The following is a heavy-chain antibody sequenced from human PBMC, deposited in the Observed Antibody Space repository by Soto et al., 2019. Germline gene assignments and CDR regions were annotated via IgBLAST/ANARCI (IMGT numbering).Heavy chain of an antibody. CDR1: GGYISSYY. D-gene: IGHD2-2*01. CDR3: AVGYCSSTRCPDSIDY. Sequence: SETLSLTCTVSGGYISSYYWSCIRQPPGKGLEWIGYIYYSGSTNYNPSLKSRVTISVDTSKNQFSLKLSSVTAADTAVYYCAVGYCSSTRCPDSIDYWGQGALVTVSS. V-gene: IGHV4-59*01. J-gene: IGHJ4*02. CDR2: IYYSGST.